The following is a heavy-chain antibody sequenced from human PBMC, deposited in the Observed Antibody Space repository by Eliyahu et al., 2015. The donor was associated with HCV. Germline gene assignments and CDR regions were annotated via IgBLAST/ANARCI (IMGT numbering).Heavy chain of an antibody. Sequence: QVQLVESGAEVRKPGASVKLSCKASGFTFTTYYMHWVRQAPGQGLEWMGIINPSGISTSYAQKLQGRITMTRDTSTSTVFLELSSLRSEDTAVYYCARSGGCSGGGCYFDSWGQGTLVTVSS. CDR1: GFTFTTYY. J-gene: IGHJ4*02. CDR2: INPSGIST. CDR3: ARSGGCSGGGCYFDS. V-gene: IGHV1-46*04. D-gene: IGHD2-8*02.